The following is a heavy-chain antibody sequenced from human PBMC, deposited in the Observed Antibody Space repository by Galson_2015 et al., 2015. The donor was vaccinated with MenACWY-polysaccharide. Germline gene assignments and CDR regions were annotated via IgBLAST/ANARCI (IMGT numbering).Heavy chain of an antibody. V-gene: IGHV3-30*02. Sequence: SLRLSCAASGFTFSNYGFHWVRQAPGKGLEWVTFIRNDGSIKYYADSVKGRFTIPRDDSQNTLHLQMNSLRAGDTAVYYCAKDHYGMDVWGQGTTVTVSS. J-gene: IGHJ6*02. CDR3: AKDHYGMDV. CDR2: IRNDGSIK. CDR1: GFTFSNYG.